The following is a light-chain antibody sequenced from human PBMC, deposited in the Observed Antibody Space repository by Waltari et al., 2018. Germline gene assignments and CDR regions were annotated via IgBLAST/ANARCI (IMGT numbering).Light chain of an antibody. Sequence: SVFTQPPSASGAPGPRVTISCSRSSSTIRSNLVPLYQQVPGRNPKLLVYRNDQRPSGVPDRFSGSKSGTSASLAISGLRSDEEADYFCASWDDSLNGRWEFGGGTKVTVI. V-gene: IGLV1-44*01. J-gene: IGLJ2*01. CDR2: RND. CDR1: SSTIRSNL. CDR3: ASWDDSLNGRWE.